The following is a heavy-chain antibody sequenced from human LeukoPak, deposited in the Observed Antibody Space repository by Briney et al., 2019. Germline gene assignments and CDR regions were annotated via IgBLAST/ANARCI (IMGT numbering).Heavy chain of an antibody. CDR3: ARQNKNDYIWGNYRTNYFDY. CDR1: GFTFSSYW. V-gene: IGHV3-7*03. Sequence: GGSLRLSCAASGFTFSSYWMSWVRQAPGKGLEWVANIKQDGSEKYYVDSVKGRFTISRDNAKNSLYLQMNSLRAEDTALYYCARQNKNDYIWGNYRTNYFDYWGQGTLVTVSS. CDR2: IKQDGSEK. D-gene: IGHD3-16*02. J-gene: IGHJ4*02.